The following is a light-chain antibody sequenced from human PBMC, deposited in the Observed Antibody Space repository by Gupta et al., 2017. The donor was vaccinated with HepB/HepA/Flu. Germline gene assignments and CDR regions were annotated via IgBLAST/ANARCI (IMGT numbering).Light chain of an antibody. CDR3: QQRSNWPVT. CDR2: DAS. CDR1: QSVSSY. J-gene: IGKJ5*01. V-gene: IGKV3-11*01. Sequence: IVLTQYPATLSLSPGEITTLSCRARQSVSSYLAWYQQKPGQAPRILIYDASKSATGIPARFSGSGSGTEFTLTISSLEPEDFAVYYCQQRSNWPVTFGQGTLLDIK.